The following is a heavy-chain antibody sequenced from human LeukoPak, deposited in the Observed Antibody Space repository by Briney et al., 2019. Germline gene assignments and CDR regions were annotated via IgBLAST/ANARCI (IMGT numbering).Heavy chain of an antibody. D-gene: IGHD4-23*01. J-gene: IGHJ4*02. CDR1: GFTFRSYG. CDR3: ARAMRWASDY. V-gene: IGHV3-64*01. CDR2: ITSNGGTT. Sequence: GGSLRLSCAASGFTFRSYGMVWVRQAPGKGLEYVSGITSNGGTTYYGNSVKGRFTISRDNSKDTLHLQMGSLRTEDMAVYYCARAMRWASDYWGQATLVTVAS.